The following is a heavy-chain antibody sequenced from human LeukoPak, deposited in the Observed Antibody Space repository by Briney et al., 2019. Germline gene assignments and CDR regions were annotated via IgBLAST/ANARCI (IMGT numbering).Heavy chain of an antibody. CDR3: AKDVGYFDRRGYFDY. D-gene: IGHD3-9*01. Sequence: PGGSLRLSCAASGFTFSSYGVHWVRQAPGKGLEGVAFIRYDGSNKYYADSVKGRFTISRDNSKNTLYLQMNSLRAEDTAVYYCAKDVGYFDRRGYFDYWGQGTLVTVSS. V-gene: IGHV3-30*02. CDR2: IRYDGSNK. J-gene: IGHJ4*02. CDR1: GFTFSSYG.